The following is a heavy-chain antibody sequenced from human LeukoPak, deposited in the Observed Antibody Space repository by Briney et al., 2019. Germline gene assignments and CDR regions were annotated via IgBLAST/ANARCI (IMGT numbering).Heavy chain of an antibody. J-gene: IGHJ4*02. Sequence: SETLSLTCTVSGASTSSTSYFWGWVRQTPGKGLEWLGSGYYNGDTYYNPTLKSPVTISVDTSNNQFSLKLTSVTAADTAVYFCVNYRPYPTQLWFIDDWGQGTLVTVSS. CDR1: GASTSSTSYF. D-gene: IGHD5-18*01. CDR2: GYYNGDT. V-gene: IGHV4-39*01. CDR3: VNYRPYPTQLWFIDD.